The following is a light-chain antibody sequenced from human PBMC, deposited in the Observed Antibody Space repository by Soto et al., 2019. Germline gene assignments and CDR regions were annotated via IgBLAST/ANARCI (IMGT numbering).Light chain of an antibody. Sequence: DIQMTQSPSSLSASIGDRVTITCRASQTISNFLNWYQQKPGKAPKLLIYAASSLQSGVPSKFSGRGSGTDFTLTISGXQPEDFATYSCQQSHSAPWTFGQGTKVDTK. CDR2: AAS. CDR3: QQSHSAPWT. V-gene: IGKV1-39*01. J-gene: IGKJ1*01. CDR1: QTISNF.